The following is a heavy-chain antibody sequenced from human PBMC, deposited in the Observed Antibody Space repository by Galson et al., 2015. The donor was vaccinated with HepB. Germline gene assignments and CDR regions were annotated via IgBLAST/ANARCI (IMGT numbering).Heavy chain of an antibody. Sequence: CAISGDSVSSKSAIWNWIRQSPSRGLAWLGRTYYRSKWYFHYADSVRGRITINPDTSKNQFSLQLNSVTPEDTAMYYCARLDPGGDSWLLNYFDYWGQGTLVTVS. J-gene: IGHJ4*02. CDR2: TYYRSKWYF. CDR1: GDSVSSKSAI. V-gene: IGHV6-1*01. CDR3: ARLDPGGDSWLLNYFDY. D-gene: IGHD6-13*01.